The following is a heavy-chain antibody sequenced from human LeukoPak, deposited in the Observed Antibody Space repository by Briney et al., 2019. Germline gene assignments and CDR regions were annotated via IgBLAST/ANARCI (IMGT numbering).Heavy chain of an antibody. CDR2: IYFDGNT. D-gene: IGHD3-3*01. CDR3: AAENGNFWIGYHYFED. Sequence: TSETLSLTCTVSDGSISSSSYYWGWIRQPPGKGLEWIGTIYFDGNTFYNPSLKSRVTISVDMSKNQFSLNLRSVTAADTAIYYCAAENGNFWIGYHYFEDWGQGTLVSVSS. J-gene: IGHJ4*02. CDR1: DGSISSSSYY. V-gene: IGHV4-39*01.